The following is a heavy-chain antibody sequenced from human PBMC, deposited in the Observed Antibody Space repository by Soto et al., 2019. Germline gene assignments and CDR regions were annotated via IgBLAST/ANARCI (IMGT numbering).Heavy chain of an antibody. D-gene: IGHD1-20*01. CDR1: GGSSRAYH. CDR2: FSYSGSL. Sequence: GELQQWGSGVLKPSDTLSLNCSVYGGSSRAYHWSWIRQSPGEGLEWIGEFSYSGSLNYNASLKRRVAVSLDTSTDHFSLTMTSVTAADTGVYFCAGGPRYWSFALWGRGTLVTVSS. V-gene: IGHV4-34*01. J-gene: IGHJ2*01. CDR3: AGGPRYWSFAL.